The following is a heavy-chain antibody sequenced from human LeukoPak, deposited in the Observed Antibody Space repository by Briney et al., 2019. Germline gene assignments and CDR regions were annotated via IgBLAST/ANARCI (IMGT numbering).Heavy chain of an antibody. Sequence: GGSLRLSCAASGFTFDDYAMHWVRQAPGKGLEWVSGISWNSGSIGYADSVKGRFTISRDNAKNSLYLQMNSLRVEDTALYYCAKDSGSSSGYESWFDPWGQGTLVTVSS. J-gene: IGHJ5*02. CDR3: AKDSGSSSGYESWFDP. D-gene: IGHD5-12*01. CDR2: ISWNSGSI. CDR1: GFTFDDYA. V-gene: IGHV3-9*01.